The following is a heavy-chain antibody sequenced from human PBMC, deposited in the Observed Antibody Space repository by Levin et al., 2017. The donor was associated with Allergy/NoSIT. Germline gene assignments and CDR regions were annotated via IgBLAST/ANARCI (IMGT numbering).Heavy chain of an antibody. D-gene: IGHD3-10*01. CDR3: ARMVKPARPYDYNSGISAFDI. CDR2: IDWDDDK. Sequence: SESGPTLVKPTQTLTLTCTFSGFSLSTTGMCVSWIRQPPGKALEWLARIDWDDDKYYSTSLKTRLTISKYTSKNQVVLTMTNMDPVDTATYYCARMVKPARPYDYNSGISAFDIWGQGTVVTVSS. J-gene: IGHJ3*02. V-gene: IGHV2-70*11. CDR1: GFSLSTTGMC.